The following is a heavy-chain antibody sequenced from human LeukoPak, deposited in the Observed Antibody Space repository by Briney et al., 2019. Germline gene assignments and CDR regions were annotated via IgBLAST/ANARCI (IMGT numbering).Heavy chain of an antibody. CDR1: GGSISSSSYY. J-gene: IGHJ4*02. V-gene: IGHV4-39*02. CDR3: ARPRSAAEYYFDY. CDR2: IYYSGST. Sequence: PSETLSLTCTVSGGSISSSSYYWGWIRQPPGKGLEYIGSIYYSGSTYYNPSLMSRVTMSVDTSKNHFSLKLTSVTAADTAVYYCARPRSAAEYYFDYWGQGTLVTVSS. D-gene: IGHD2-15*01.